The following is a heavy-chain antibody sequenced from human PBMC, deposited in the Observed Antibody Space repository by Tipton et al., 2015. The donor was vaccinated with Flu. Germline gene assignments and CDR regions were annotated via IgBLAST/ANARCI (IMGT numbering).Heavy chain of an antibody. CDR1: GASISSYY. V-gene: IGHV4-59*01. Sequence: LRLSCTVSGASISSYYWSWVRQSPGKGLEWIGYIDKSGNTNYNPSLKSRVTIVLDTSKNQFSLKLTSVTAADTAVYYCARDSMVRGTIGPWGQGTLVTVSS. CDR2: IDKSGNT. D-gene: IGHD3-10*01. CDR3: ARDSMVRGTIGP. J-gene: IGHJ5*02.